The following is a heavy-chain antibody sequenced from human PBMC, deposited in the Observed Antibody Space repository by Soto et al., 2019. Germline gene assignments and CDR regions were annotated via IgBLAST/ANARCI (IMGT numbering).Heavy chain of an antibody. D-gene: IGHD6-19*01. CDR1: GYNFTSYG. J-gene: IGHJ3*02. V-gene: IGHV1-18*01. CDR2: ISPHNDRT. CDR3: ARDLYYSSGRYFDHDAFDI. Sequence: QVQLVQSGADVQKPGASVKVSCKASGYNFTSYGISWVRQAPGQGLEWMGWISPHNDRTKYARRFQDRVTMTTETATSTVYMELGSLRSDDTAVYYCARDLYYSSGRYFDHDAFDIWGQGTVVTVSS.